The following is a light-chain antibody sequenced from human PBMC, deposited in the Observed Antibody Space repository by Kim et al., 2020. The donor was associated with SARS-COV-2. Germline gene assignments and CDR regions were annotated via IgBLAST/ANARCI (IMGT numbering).Light chain of an antibody. V-gene: IGKV3-11*01. CDR1: QDVAGR. CDR3: QQRRSWPLT. J-gene: IGKJ4*01. Sequence: SYCPGKRATLPGGASQDVAGRVSWYQQRPGQAPRLLICDTSNRATGIPARFSGSGSGTDFTLTISGLEPEDFAVYYCQQRRSWPLTFGGGTKVEI. CDR2: DTS.